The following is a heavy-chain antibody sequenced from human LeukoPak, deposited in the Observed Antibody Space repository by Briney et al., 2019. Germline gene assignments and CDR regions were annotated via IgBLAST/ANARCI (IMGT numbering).Heavy chain of an antibody. J-gene: IGHJ3*01. Sequence: GESLKSSCKASGYSFSSQYIAWVRQMPGKGLEWMAFFYPGDSNPRYSPSFQGQVTISADKSISTAYLQWSSLKASDTAMYYCARHSDCSDGSCYDSDAFDLWGQGTMVTVSS. CDR3: ARHSDCSDGSCYDSDAFDL. CDR1: GYSFSSQY. D-gene: IGHD2-15*01. V-gene: IGHV5-51*01. CDR2: FYPGDSNP.